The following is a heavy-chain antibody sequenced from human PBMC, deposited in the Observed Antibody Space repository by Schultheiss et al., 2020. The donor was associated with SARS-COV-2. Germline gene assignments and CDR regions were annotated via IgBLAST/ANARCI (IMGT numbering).Heavy chain of an antibody. CDR3: ARDGQYSSSSWSDY. CDR2: ISSSSSTI. Sequence: GESLKISCAASGFTFSSYSMNWVRQAPGKGLEWVSYISSSSSTIYYADSVKGRFTISRDNAKNTLYLQMNSLRAEDTAVYYCARDGQYSSSSWSDYWGQGTLVTVSS. J-gene: IGHJ4*02. D-gene: IGHD6-6*01. V-gene: IGHV3-48*01. CDR1: GFTFSSYS.